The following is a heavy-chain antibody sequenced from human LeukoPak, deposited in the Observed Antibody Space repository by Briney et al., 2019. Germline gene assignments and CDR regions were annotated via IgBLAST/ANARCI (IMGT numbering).Heavy chain of an antibody. CDR3: AKALTYYYGSGSSYGMGV. D-gene: IGHD3-10*01. CDR2: ISYDGSNK. J-gene: IGHJ6*02. Sequence: PGGSLRLSCAASGFTFSSYGMHWVRQAPGKGLEWVAVISYDGSNKYYADSVKGRFTISRDNSKNTLYLQMNSLRAEDTAVYYCAKALTYYYGSGSSYGMGVWGQGTTVTVSS. CDR1: GFTFSSYG. V-gene: IGHV3-30*18.